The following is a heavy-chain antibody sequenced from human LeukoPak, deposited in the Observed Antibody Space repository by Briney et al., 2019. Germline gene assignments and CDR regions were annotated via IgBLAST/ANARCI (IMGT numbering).Heavy chain of an antibody. CDR3: ARVARAAAGRGSVDY. J-gene: IGHJ4*02. D-gene: IGHD6-13*01. CDR1: SDSSSSYY. Sequence: SETLSLTCTVFSDSSSSYYWGWIRQPPGKGLEWIGSIYYSGSTYYNPSLKSRVTISVDTSKNQFSLKLSSVTAADTAVYYCARVARAAAGRGSVDYWGQGTLVTVSS. V-gene: IGHV4-39*07. CDR2: IYYSGST.